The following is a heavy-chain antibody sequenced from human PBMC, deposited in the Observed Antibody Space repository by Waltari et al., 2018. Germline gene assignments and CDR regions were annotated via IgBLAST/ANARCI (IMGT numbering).Heavy chain of an antibody. J-gene: IGHJ4*02. CDR2: VHRSGGP. V-gene: IGHV4-4*02. CDR1: GDSMSPTDC. CDR3: ALDRGRGLYLDS. Sequence: QLQLQESAPRLVKPSRTLSPTCGVLGDSMSPTDCWSWVRQPPGKGLEWTGQVHRSGGPNYGPSFAIRVTMSLDTPNNQFSLERTSATAAETAVYYCALDRGRGLYLDSWGPGILVTVSP. D-gene: IGHD2-15*01.